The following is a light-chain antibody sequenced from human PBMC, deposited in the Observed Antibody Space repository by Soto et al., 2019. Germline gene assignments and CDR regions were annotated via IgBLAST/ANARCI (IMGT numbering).Light chain of an antibody. V-gene: IGKV1-5*01. CDR1: QSISSW. CDR3: QQYTNYPWT. J-gene: IGKJ1*01. Sequence: DIQMTQSPPTLSASVGDRVTITCRAGQSISSWLAWYQQRPGKAPNLLIYDVSSLESGVPSRFSGSGSGTEFTLTISSLQPDDFAPYYCQQYTNYPWTFGQGPKV. CDR2: DVS.